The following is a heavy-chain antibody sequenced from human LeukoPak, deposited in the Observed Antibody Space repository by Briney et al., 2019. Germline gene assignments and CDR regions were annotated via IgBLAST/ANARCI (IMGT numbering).Heavy chain of an antibody. CDR1: GGSISSYY. D-gene: IGHD3-10*01. J-gene: IGHJ6*03. CDR3: ARDEYYYGSGSYLYYMDV. V-gene: IGHV4-4*07. Sequence: SETLSLTCTVSGGSISSYYWSWIRQPAGKGLEWIGRIYTSGSTNYNPSLKSRVTMSVETSKNQFSLKLSSVTAADTAVYYCARDEYYYGSGSYLYYMDVWGKGTTVTISS. CDR2: IYTSGST.